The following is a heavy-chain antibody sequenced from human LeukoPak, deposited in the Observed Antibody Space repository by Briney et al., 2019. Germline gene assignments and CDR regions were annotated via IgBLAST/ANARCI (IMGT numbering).Heavy chain of an antibody. J-gene: IGHJ4*02. CDR1: GYTFTSYD. CDR3: ARGTRITFGGVIVYYFDY. V-gene: IGHV1-8*01. Sequence: RASVKVSCKASGYTFTSYDINWVRQATGQGLEWMGWMNPNSGNTGYAQKFQGRVTMTRNTSISTAYMELSSLRSEDTAVYYCARGTRITFGGVIVYYFDYWGQGTLVTVSS. D-gene: IGHD3-16*02. CDR2: MNPNSGNT.